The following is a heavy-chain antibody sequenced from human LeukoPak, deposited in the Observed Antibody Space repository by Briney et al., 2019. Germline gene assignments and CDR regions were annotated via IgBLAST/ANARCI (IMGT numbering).Heavy chain of an antibody. V-gene: IGHV3-53*01. CDR1: GFTFSSHY. J-gene: IGHJ4*02. CDR2: IYSGGNT. D-gene: IGHD3-22*01. Sequence: GGSLRLSCAASGFTFSSHYMSWVRQAPGKGLEGVSVIYSGGNTYYADSVKGRFTISRDNSENTLHLQMNSLRAEDTAVYYCARFGSDYYYPYYDYWGQGTLVTVSS. CDR3: ARFGSDYYYPYYDY.